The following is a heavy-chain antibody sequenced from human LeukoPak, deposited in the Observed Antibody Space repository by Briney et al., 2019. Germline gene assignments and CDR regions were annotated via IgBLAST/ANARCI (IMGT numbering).Heavy chain of an antibody. CDR3: GLAVAGTFYYYGMDV. D-gene: IGHD6-19*01. Sequence: PSETLSLTCTVSGGSISSSSYYWGWIRQPPGKGLEWIGSIYYSGSTYYNPSLKSRVTISVDTSKNQFSLKLSSVTAADTAVYYCGLAVAGTFYYYGMDVWGQGTTVTVSS. J-gene: IGHJ6*02. CDR2: IYYSGST. V-gene: IGHV4-39*01. CDR1: GGSISSSSYY.